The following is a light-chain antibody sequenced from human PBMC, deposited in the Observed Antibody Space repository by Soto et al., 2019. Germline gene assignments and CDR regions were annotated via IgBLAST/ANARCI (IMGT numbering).Light chain of an antibody. V-gene: IGKV3-15*01. CDR1: QSVSSN. CDR3: QQYNKWPPIT. CDR2: GAS. Sequence: EIVMTQSPATPSVSPGERATLSCRASQSVSSNLAWYQQKPGQVPRLLIYGASTRATGIPARFSGSGSGTEFTLTISSLQSEDFAVYYCQQYNKWPPITFGQGTRLEIK. J-gene: IGKJ5*01.